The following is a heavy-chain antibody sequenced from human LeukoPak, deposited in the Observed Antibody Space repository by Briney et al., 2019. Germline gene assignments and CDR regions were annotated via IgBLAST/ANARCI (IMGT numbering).Heavy chain of an antibody. CDR1: GGSISSYY. Sequence: SETLSLTCTVSGGSISSYYWSWIRQPPGKGLEWIGYIYYSGSTNYNPSLKSRVTISVDTSKNQFSLKLSSVTAADTAVYYCARYRRSVVPAAPYWYFDLWGRGTLVTVSS. V-gene: IGHV4-59*08. CDR3: ARYRRSVVPAAPYWYFDL. D-gene: IGHD2-2*01. J-gene: IGHJ2*01. CDR2: IYYSGST.